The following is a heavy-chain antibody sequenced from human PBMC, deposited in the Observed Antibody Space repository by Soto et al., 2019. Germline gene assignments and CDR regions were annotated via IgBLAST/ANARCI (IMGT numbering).Heavy chain of an antibody. CDR3: ARDQDDSNDAFDI. CDR2: IYSGGST. CDR1: GFTVSSNY. D-gene: IGHD3-3*01. Sequence: GGSLRLSCAASGFTVSSNYMSWVRQAPGKGLEWVSVIYSGGSTYYADSVKGRFTISRDNSKNTLYLQMNSLRAEDTAVYYCARDQDDSNDAFDIWGQGTMVTVSS. J-gene: IGHJ3*02. V-gene: IGHV3-66*01.